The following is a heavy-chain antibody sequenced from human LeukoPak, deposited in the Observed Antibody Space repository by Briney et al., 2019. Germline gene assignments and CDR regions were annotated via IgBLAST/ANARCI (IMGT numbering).Heavy chain of an antibody. CDR3: AKGAYYYDSSGYFDY. V-gene: IGHV3-23*01. J-gene: IGHJ4*02. CDR1: GFTFSSSP. D-gene: IGHD3-22*01. CDR2: ISGSGGGT. Sequence: GGSLRLSCAASGFTFSSSPMSWVRQAPGKGLEWVSAISGSGGGTYYADSVKGRFTISRDNSKNTLYLQMNSLRAEDTALYYCAKGAYYYDSSGYFDYCGQGTLVTVSS.